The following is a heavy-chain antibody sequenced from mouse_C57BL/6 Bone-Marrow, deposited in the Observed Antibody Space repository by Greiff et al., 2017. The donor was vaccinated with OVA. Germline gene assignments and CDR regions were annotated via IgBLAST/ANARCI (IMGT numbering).Heavy chain of an antibody. CDR3: ARHGDYGSFFDY. J-gene: IGHJ2*01. Sequence: EVQLVESGGDLVKPGGSLKLSCAASGFTFSGYGMSWVRQTPDKRLEWVATISSGGSYTYYPDSVKGRFTISRDNAKNTLYLQMSSLKSEDTAMYYCARHGDYGSFFDYWGQGTTLTVSS. D-gene: IGHD1-1*01. CDR1: GFTFSGYG. V-gene: IGHV5-6*01. CDR2: ISSGGSYT.